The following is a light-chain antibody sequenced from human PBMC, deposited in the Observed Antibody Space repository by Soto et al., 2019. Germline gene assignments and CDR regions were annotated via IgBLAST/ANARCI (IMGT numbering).Light chain of an antibody. CDR2: DTS. CDR1: QAISNH. V-gene: IGKV1-33*01. Sequence: DIQMTQSPSPLPASVGDRVIITCQASQAISNHLHWYQQKPRIAPKLLVYDTSNLETGVPSRFRGSGGGTDFTFTITSLQPEDFATYFCQQTDKLPLTFGGGTKVDMK. CDR3: QQTDKLPLT. J-gene: IGKJ4*02.